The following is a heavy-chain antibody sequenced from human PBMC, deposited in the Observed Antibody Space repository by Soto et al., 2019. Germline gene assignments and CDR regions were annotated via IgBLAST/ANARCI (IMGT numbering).Heavy chain of an antibody. J-gene: IGHJ4*02. CDR2: IYHSGNT. D-gene: IGHD2-2*02. V-gene: IGHV4-31*03. CDR1: GGSITTGGSY. CDR3: ARARFQVLYGKPYFDS. Sequence: TLSLTCTVSGGSITTGGSYWSWTRQHPGKGLEWIGNIYHSGNTYYNPSLKSRLTISVDTSKNHFSLMVDPVTAADTAVYYCARARFQVLYGKPYFDSWGQGTLVTVSS.